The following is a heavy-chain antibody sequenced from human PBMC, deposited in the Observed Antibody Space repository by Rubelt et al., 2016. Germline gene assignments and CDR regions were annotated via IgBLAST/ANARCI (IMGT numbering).Heavy chain of an antibody. D-gene: IGHD5/OR15-5a*01. J-gene: IGHJ4*02. CDR1: GGTFSSYA. V-gene: IGHV1-8*02. CDR3: YYSVSR. Sequence: QVQLVQSGAEVKKPGSSVKVSCKASGGTFSSYAISWVRQAPGQGLEWMGKMNPNSGNTDYAQKFQGRVTMTRKTAISISYMELSGLRSDDTAVYWCYYSVSRWGQGTLVTVSS. CDR2: MNPNSGNT.